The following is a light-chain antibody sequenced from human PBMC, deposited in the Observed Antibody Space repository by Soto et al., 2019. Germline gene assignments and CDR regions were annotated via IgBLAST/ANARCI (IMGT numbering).Light chain of an antibody. Sequence: QSALTQPASVSGSPGQSITISCSGTSSDIGGYKYVSWYQQHPGKVPKLIIYNVSNRPSGVSDRFSGSKSGNTASLTISGLQAEDEADYYCSSYTSSSAVLFGGGTKL. CDR1: SSDIGGYKY. CDR2: NVS. V-gene: IGLV2-14*01. CDR3: SSYTSSSAVL. J-gene: IGLJ2*01.